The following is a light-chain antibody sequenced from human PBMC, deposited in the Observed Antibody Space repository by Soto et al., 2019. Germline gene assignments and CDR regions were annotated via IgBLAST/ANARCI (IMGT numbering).Light chain of an antibody. J-gene: IGKJ1*01. CDR3: QQYNNWPPWT. CDR2: GAS. CDR1: QSVSSN. V-gene: IGKV3-15*01. Sequence: EIVMTQSPATLSVSPGERATLSCRASQSVSSNLAWYQQKPGQAPRLIIYGASTRATGSPARFSGSGSGTEFTLTIRSLQSEDFAVYYCQQYNNWPPWTVGQGTKVEIK.